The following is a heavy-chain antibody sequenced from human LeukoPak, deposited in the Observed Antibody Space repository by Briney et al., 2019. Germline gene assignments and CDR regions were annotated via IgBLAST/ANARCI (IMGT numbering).Heavy chain of an antibody. Sequence: GGSLRLSCAASGFTFSSYGMHWVRQTPGKGLEWVAVISYDGSNKYYADSVKGRFTISRDNSKNTLYLQMNSLRAEDTAVYYCARDPSGFGSGSFQYYYYYYMDVWGKGTTVTVSS. CDR3: ARDPSGFGSGSFQYYYYYYMDV. CDR1: GFTFSSYG. J-gene: IGHJ6*03. D-gene: IGHD3-10*01. V-gene: IGHV3-30*03. CDR2: ISYDGSNK.